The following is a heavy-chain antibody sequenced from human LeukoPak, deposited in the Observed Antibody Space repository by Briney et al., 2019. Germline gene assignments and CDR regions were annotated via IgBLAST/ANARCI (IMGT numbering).Heavy chain of an antibody. J-gene: IGHJ4*02. Sequence: SETLSLTCTVSGGSIINSYYWGWIRQPPGKGLEWIGSIYHTGSTYYNPSLKSRVTISVDTSKNQFSLKLSSVTAADTAVYYCARHVVVPAAIQYYFDYWGQGTLVTVSS. CDR2: IYHTGST. CDR1: GGSIINSYY. CDR3: ARHVVVPAAIQYYFDY. V-gene: IGHV4-38-2*02. D-gene: IGHD2-2*02.